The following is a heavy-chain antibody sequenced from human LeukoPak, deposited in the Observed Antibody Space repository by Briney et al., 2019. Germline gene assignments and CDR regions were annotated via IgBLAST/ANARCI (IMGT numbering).Heavy chain of an antibody. J-gene: IGHJ6*03. Sequence: PSETLSLTCIVSGGSISSYYWSWIRQPPGKGLECIGYIYYSGSTNYNPSLKSRVTISVDTSKNQFSLKLSSVTAADTAIYYCARRFDSTLSHYYMDVWGKGTTVTVSS. V-gene: IGHV4-59*08. CDR3: ARRFDSTLSHYYMDV. CDR2: IYYSGST. CDR1: GGSISSYY. D-gene: IGHD3-22*01.